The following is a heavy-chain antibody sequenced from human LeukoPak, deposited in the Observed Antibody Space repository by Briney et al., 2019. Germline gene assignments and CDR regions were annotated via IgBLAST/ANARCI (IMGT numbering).Heavy chain of an antibody. CDR2: INHSGST. CDR3: ASYRIYYYYGMDV. J-gene: IGHJ6*02. Sequence: SETLSLTCAVYGGSFSGYYWSWIRQPPGKGLEWIGEINHSGSTNYNPSLKSRVTISVDTSKNQSSLKLSSVTAADTAVYYCASYRIYYYYGMDVWGQGTTVTVSS. CDR1: GGSFSGYY. D-gene: IGHD1-14*01. V-gene: IGHV4-34*01.